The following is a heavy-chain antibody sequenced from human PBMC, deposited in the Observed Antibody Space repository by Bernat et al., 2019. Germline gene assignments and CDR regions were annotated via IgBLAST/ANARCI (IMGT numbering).Heavy chain of an antibody. CDR2: ISSSSSYI. J-gene: IGHJ4*02. Sequence: EVQLVESGGGLVKPGGSLRLSCAASGFTFSSYSMNWVRQAPGKWLEWVSSISSSSSYIYYADSVKGRFTISRDNAKNSLYLQMNSLRAEDTAVYYCAGQGYCSGGSCYGPDYWGQGTLVTVSS. V-gene: IGHV3-21*01. CDR3: AGQGYCSGGSCYGPDY. D-gene: IGHD2-15*01. CDR1: GFTFSSYS.